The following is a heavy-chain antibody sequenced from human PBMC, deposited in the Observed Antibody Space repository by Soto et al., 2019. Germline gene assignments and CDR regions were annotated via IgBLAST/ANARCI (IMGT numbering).Heavy chain of an antibody. CDR2: INPSGGST. CDR1: GYTLTSYY. CDR3: AALEVGYLFMDV. V-gene: IGHV1-46*01. Sequence: ASVKVSCKASGYTLTSYYMHWVRQAPGQGLEWMGIINPSGGSTSYAQKFQGRVTMTRDTSTSTVYMELSSLRSEDTAVYYCAALEVGYLFMDVWGQGTTVTVSS. D-gene: IGHD6-25*01. J-gene: IGHJ6*02.